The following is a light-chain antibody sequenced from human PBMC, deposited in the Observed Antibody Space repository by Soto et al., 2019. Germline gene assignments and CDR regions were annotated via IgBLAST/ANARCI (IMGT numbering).Light chain of an antibody. CDR3: SSYTSSSVV. V-gene: IGLV2-14*01. CDR1: SSDVGGYNY. J-gene: IGLJ2*01. CDR2: DVS. Sequence: QSALTQPASVSGSPGQSSTISCTGTSSDVGGYNYVSWYQQHPGKAPKLMIYDVSNRPSGVSNRFSGSKSGNTASLTISGLQAEDEADYYCSSYTSSSVVVGGGTKLTVL.